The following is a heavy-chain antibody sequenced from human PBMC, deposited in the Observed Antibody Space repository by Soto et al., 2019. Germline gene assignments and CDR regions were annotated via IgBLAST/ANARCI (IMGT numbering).Heavy chain of an antibody. Sequence: TLSLTCTVSGGSISSGGYYWSWIRQHPGKGLEWIGYIYYSGSTYYNPSLKSRVTISVDTSKNQFSLKLSSVTAADTAVYYCARRGSIAARPPFDYWGQGTLVTVSS. CDR3: ARRGSIAARPPFDY. CDR1: GGSISSGGYY. D-gene: IGHD6-6*01. J-gene: IGHJ4*02. CDR2: IYYSGST. V-gene: IGHV4-31*03.